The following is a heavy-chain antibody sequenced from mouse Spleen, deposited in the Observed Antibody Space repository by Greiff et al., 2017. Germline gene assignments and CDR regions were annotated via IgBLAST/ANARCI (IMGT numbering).Heavy chain of an antibody. CDR3: ARHFTTATHWYFDV. V-gene: IGHV5-9-3*01. J-gene: IGHJ1*01. CDR2: ISSGGSYT. D-gene: IGHD1-2*01. Sequence: EVHLVESGGGLVKPGGSLKLSCAASGFTFSSYAMSWVRQTPEKRLEWVATISSGGSYTYYPDSVKGRFTISRDNAKNTLYLQMSSLRSEDTAMYYCARHFTTATHWYFDVWGAGTTVTVSS. CDR1: GFTFSSYA.